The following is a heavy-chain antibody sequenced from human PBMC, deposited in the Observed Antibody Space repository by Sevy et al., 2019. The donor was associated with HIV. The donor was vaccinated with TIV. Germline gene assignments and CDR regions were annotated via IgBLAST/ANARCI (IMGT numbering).Heavy chain of an antibody. CDR1: GFSLSNYA. J-gene: IGHJ4*02. CDR2: KTGSAGVT. Sequence: GGSLRLSCAASGFSLSNYAMSWVRQAPGKGLEWISTKTGSAGVTYYADSVKGRLTISRDNSKNTLFLQMNSLRAEDTDLYYCAKGRIPSIGTLGPFDSWGQGTLVTVSS. D-gene: IGHD6-6*01. CDR3: AKGRIPSIGTLGPFDS. V-gene: IGHV3-23*01.